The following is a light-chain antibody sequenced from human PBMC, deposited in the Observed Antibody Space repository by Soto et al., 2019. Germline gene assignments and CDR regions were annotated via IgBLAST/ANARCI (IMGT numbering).Light chain of an antibody. CDR2: GAS. Sequence: DIQMTQSPSSLSASVGDRVTISCRASQTISTYLNWYQKKPGNAPKLLIFGASSLHGGVPSRVSGRGSGTEFTLTITDLQPEDFATYYCHQSYETAHTFGGGTNVEI. J-gene: IGKJ4*01. CDR3: HQSYETAHT. V-gene: IGKV1-39*01. CDR1: QTISTY.